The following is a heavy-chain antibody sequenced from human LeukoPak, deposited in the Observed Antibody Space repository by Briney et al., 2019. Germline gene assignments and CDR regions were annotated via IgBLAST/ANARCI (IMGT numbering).Heavy chain of an antibody. Sequence: PSETLSLTCAVYGGSFSGYYWSWIRQPPGKGLEWIGEINHSGSTNYNPSLKSRVTISVDTSKNQFSLKLSSVTAADTAVYYCARATRHTFDYWGQGTLVTVSS. J-gene: IGHJ4*02. CDR2: INHSGST. V-gene: IGHV4-34*01. CDR1: GGSFSGYY. CDR3: ARATRHTFDY.